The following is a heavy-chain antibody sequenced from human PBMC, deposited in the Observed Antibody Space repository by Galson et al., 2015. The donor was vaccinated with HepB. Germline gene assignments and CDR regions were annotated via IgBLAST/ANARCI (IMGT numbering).Heavy chain of an antibody. CDR1: GYTLTELS. J-gene: IGHJ6*03. Sequence: VKVSCKVSGYTLTELSMHWVRQAPGKGLEWMGGFDPEDGETIYAQKFQGRVTVTEDTSTDTAYMELSSLRSEDTAVYYCATGPLHYYYMDVWVKGTTVTVSS. CDR2: FDPEDGET. CDR3: ATGPLHYYYMDV. V-gene: IGHV1-24*01.